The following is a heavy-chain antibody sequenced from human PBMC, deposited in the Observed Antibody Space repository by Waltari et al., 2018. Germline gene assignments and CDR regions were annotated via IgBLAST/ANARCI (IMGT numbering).Heavy chain of an antibody. V-gene: IGHV3-74*01. CDR2: ISEDGMVA. CDR1: GSIFSNYW. J-gene: IGHJ4*02. CDR3: ARHLHY. Sequence: EEQLVESGGGLVQPGGSLRLSCVASGSIFSNYWMHWVRQVPGKGLVWVSRISEDGMVANYADSVQGRFTVSRDNARNTLYLQMDSLRVEDTAVYYCARHLHYWGQGTLVTVSS.